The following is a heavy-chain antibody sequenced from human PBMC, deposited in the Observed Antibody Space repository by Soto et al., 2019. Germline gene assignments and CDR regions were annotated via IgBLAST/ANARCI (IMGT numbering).Heavy chain of an antibody. J-gene: IGHJ4*02. CDR1: GYTFTGHY. D-gene: IGHD1-26*01. CDR3: GSGRSGEIVVFY. CDR2: IGPESGAT. Sequence: ASLKVSCKASGYTFTGHYIHWERQAPEQGPEWMGGIGPESGATRYAQRFLGRVNMARDMSITTVYMELNHLSTDATAVYNWGSGRSGEIVVFYWGQGTPVTVSS. V-gene: IGHV1-2*02.